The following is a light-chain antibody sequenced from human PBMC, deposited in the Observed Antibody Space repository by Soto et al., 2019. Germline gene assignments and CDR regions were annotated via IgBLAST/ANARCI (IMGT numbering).Light chain of an antibody. J-gene: IGKJ5*01. CDR3: QQSYSTHIT. CDR2: AAS. Sequence: DILMTQSPLSLPVTPGEPASISCRTSQTLLHSNGYNYLDWYLQKPGQSPQLLIYAASSLQSGVPSRFSGSGSGTDFTLTISSLQPEDFATYYCQQSYSTHITFGQGTRLEI. CDR1: QTLLHSNGYNY. V-gene: IGKV2-28*01.